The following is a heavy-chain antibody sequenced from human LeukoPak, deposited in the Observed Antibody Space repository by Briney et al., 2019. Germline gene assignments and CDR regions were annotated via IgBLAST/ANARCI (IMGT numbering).Heavy chain of an antibody. CDR1: GYTFTGYY. V-gene: IGHV1-2*02. J-gene: IGHJ5*02. Sequence: ASVKVSCKASGYTFTGYYMHWVRQAPGQGLEWMGWINPNSGGTNYAQKFQGRVTKTRDTSISTAYMELSRLRSDDTAVYYCARDGGITMTPFDPWGQGTLVTVSS. D-gene: IGHD3-22*01. CDR2: INPNSGGT. CDR3: ARDGGITMTPFDP.